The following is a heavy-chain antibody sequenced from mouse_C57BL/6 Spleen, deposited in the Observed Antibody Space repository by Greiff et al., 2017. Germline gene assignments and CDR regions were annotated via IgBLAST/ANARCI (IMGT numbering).Heavy chain of an antibody. CDR3: ARNYDLLCDMDY. CDR2: IYPGDGDT. J-gene: IGHJ4*01. CDR1: GYAFSSYW. Sequence: VQLQQSGAELVKPGASVKISCKASGYAFSSYWMNWVKQRPGKGLEWIGQIYPGDGDTNYNGKFKGKATLTADKSSSTAYMQLSSLTSEDSAVYFCARNYDLLCDMDYWGQGTSVTVSS. D-gene: IGHD2-4*01. V-gene: IGHV1-80*01.